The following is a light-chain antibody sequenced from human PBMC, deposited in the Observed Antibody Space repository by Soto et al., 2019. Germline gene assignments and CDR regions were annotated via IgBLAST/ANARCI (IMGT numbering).Light chain of an antibody. V-gene: IGKV3-15*01. CDR3: QKYNTWPWK. Sequence: EVVLTQSPGTMSLYPVAIATLSGRSSQSVFSNYLAWYQQKPGQAPRLLIIGASERVTGIPARFSGSGSGTEFTLSISSLQSDDFAVYYCQKYNTWPWKCGKGTKGDI. CDR2: GAS. CDR1: QSVFSN. J-gene: IGKJ1*01.